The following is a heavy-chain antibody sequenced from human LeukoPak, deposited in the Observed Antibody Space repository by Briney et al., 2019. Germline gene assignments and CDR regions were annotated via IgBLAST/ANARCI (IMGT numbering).Heavy chain of an antibody. CDR1: GFTFSSYA. V-gene: IGHV3-23*01. D-gene: IGHD3-10*01. CDR3: AREYGSGSYYYDY. Sequence: GGSLRLSCVASGFTFSSYAMTWVRQAPGKGLEWVSAISGSGGGTYYADSVKGRFTISSDNSKNTLDLQMNSLIAEDTAVYYCAREYGSGSYYYDYWGQGTLVTVSS. J-gene: IGHJ4*02. CDR2: ISGSGGGT.